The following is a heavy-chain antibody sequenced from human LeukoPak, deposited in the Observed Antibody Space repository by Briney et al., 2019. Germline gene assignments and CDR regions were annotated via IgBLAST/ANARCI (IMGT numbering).Heavy chain of an antibody. J-gene: IGHJ3*02. CDR1: GSSFTSYW. CDR3: ATSAKDIVVVPAPLGAFDI. D-gene: IGHD2-2*01. V-gene: IGHV5-51*01. Sequence: GASLKISCKGSGSSFTSYWIGWVRQMPGKGLAWRGIIYPGDSDTRYSPSYQGQVTISADKSISTAYLQWSSLKASDTAMYYCATSAKDIVVVPAPLGAFDIWGQGTMVTVSS. CDR2: IYPGDSDT.